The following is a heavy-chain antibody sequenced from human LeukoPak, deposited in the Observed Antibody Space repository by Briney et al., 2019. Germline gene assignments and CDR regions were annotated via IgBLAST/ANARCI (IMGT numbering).Heavy chain of an antibody. J-gene: IGHJ4*02. CDR2: MNLNSGDT. CDR1: GYTFTEYY. CDR3: KRDTGYYFDN. D-gene: IGHD2-8*02. V-gene: IGHV1-2*02. Sequence: ASLKVSCKASGYTFTEYYLHWVRQAPGQGLEWMVWMNLNSGDTNYAQNFKGRDTKARDTSDNTVYREVRSVTSCDSAVFYCKRDTGYYFDNWGQGTLVTVSS.